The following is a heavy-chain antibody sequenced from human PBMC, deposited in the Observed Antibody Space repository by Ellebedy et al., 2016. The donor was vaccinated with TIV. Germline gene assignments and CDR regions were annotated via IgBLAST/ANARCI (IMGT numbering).Heavy chain of an antibody. V-gene: IGHV3-48*02. CDR1: GFTVSSNY. Sequence: GGSLRLSCATSGFTVSSNYMNWVRQAPGKGLEWVSYISSSSSAIYYADSVKGRFTISRDNAKNSLYLQMNSLRDEDTAVYYCGTPGGYVSGFGQWGQGTLIIVSS. D-gene: IGHD2-15*01. J-gene: IGHJ4*02. CDR3: GTPGGYVSGFGQ. CDR2: ISSSSSAI.